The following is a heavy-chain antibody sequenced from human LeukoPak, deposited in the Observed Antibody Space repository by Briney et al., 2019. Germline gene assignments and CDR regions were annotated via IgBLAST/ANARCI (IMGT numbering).Heavy chain of an antibody. CDR2: IYYSGST. V-gene: IGHV4-59*01. CDR3: ARDSAHGGFDP. CDR1: GVSISSYY. D-gene: IGHD1-26*01. J-gene: IGHJ5*02. Sequence: SETLSLTCTVSGVSISSYYWSWIRQPPGKGLEWIGYIYYSGSTNYNPSLKSRVTISVDTSKNQFSLKLSSVTAADTAVYYCARDSAHGGFDPWGQGTLVTVSS.